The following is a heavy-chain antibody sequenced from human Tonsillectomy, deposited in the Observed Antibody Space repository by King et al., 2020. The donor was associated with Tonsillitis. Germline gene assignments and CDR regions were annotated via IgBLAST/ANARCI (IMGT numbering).Heavy chain of an antibody. CDR3: ARYSDYGVYGGLDY. V-gene: IGHV1-18*04. D-gene: IGHD4-17*01. Sequence: QLVQSGAEVKKPGAAVKVSCKASGYILTNYGLSWVRQAPGQGLEWMGYIGAYNGNTNYEQKLQARVTLTTDTSSNTAYMELRSLTSDDTAVYYCARYSDYGVYGGLDYWGQGTLVTVSS. CDR1: GYILTNYG. J-gene: IGHJ4*02. CDR2: IGAYNGNT.